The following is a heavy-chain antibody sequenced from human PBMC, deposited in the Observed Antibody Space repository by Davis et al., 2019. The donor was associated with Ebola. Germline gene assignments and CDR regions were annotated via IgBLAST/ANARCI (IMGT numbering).Heavy chain of an antibody. V-gene: IGHV1-18*04. D-gene: IGHD6-13*01. CDR1: GYTFTSYD. Sequence: AASVKVSCKASGYTFTSYDISWVRQAPRQGLEWMGWISTYNGNTNFAQKLQGRVTMTTDTSTSSAYMELRSLRSDDTAVYYCARMAAAGTKLDVWGQGTTVTVSS. J-gene: IGHJ6*02. CDR2: ISTYNGNT. CDR3: ARMAAAGTKLDV.